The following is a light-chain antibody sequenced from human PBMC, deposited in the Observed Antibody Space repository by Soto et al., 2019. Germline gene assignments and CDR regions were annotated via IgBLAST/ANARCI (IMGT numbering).Light chain of an antibody. J-gene: IGKJ1*01. CDR1: QSISSY. Sequence: DIQMTQSPSSLSASVGDRVTITCRASQSISSYLNWYQQKPGKAPKLLIYAASSLQSGVPSRFSGSGAGTDFTLTISRLQPEDFATYDCQQSYSTPDTFGQGNKVEIK. V-gene: IGKV1-39*01. CDR2: AAS. CDR3: QQSYSTPDT.